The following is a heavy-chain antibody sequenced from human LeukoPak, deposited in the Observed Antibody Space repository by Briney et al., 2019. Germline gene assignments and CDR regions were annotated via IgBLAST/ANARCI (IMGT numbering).Heavy chain of an antibody. CDR1: GGTFSSYA. D-gene: IGHD3-9*01. CDR2: IIPIFGTA. CDR3: ASGPPNLRYDY. V-gene: IGHV1-69*13. J-gene: IGHJ4*02. Sequence: ASVKVSCKASGGTFSSYAISWVRQAPGQGLEWMGGIIPIFGTANYAQKFQGRVTITADESTSTAYMELSSLRSDDTAVYYCASGPPNLRYDYWGPGTLVTVSS.